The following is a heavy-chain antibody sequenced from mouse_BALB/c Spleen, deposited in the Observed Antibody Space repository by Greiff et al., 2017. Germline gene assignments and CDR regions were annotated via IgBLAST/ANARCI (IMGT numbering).Heavy chain of an antibody. CDR1: GFTFSNYW. D-gene: IGHD2-3*01. J-gene: IGHJ2*01. Sequence: EVKVEESGGGLVQPGGSMKLSCVASGFTFSNYWMNWVRQSPEKGLEWVAEIRLKSNNYATHYAESVKGRFTISRDDSKSSVYLQMNNLRAEDTGIYYCTRGGYYGFDYWGQGTTLTVSS. CDR2: IRLKSNNYAT. CDR3: TRGGYYGFDY. V-gene: IGHV6-6*02.